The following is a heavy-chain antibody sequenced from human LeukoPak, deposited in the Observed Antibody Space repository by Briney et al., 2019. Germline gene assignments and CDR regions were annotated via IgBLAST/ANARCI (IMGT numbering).Heavy chain of an antibody. D-gene: IGHD1-26*01. CDR1: GYTLTELS. CDR3: ATDTGSYSGSGAFDV. Sequence: ASVKVSCKVSGYTLTELSMHWVRQAPGKGLEWMGGFDPEDGETIYAQKFQGGVTMTEDTSTDTAYMELSSLRSEDTAVYYCATDTGSYSGSGAFDVWGQGTMVTVSS. J-gene: IGHJ3*01. CDR2: FDPEDGET. V-gene: IGHV1-24*01.